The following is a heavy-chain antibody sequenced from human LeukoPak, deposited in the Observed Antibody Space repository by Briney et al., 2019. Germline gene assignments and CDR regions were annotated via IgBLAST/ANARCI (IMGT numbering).Heavy chain of an antibody. D-gene: IGHD3-10*01. CDR1: GGSFSGYY. J-gene: IGHJ4*02. CDR3: ARGDYYGSGRSFDS. CDR2: VNRRGST. V-gene: IGHV4-34*01. Sequence: PSETLSLTCAVYGGSFSGYYWNWVRQPPGKGLEWIGEVNRRGSTNYNPSLKSRVTISVDTSKNQFSLKLSSVTAADTAVYYCARGDYYGSGRSFDSWGQGTLGTVSS.